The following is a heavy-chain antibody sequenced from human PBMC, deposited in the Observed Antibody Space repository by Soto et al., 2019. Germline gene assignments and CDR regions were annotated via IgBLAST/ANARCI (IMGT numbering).Heavy chain of an antibody. CDR1: GFSLSTSGMC. D-gene: IGHD6-13*01. CDR3: ARIQGIAAAGGLDYYYMDV. Sequence: SGPTLVNPTQTLTLTCTFSGFSLSTSGMCVSWIRQPPGKALEWLARIDWDDDKYYSTSLKTRLTISKDTSKNQVVLTMTNMDPVDTATYYCARIQGIAAAGGLDYYYMDVWGKGTTVTVSS. J-gene: IGHJ6*03. V-gene: IGHV2-70*11. CDR2: IDWDDDK.